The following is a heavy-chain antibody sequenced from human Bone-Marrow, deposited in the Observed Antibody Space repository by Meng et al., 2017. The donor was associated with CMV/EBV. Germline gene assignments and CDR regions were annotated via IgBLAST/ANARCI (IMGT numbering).Heavy chain of an antibody. Sequence: SETLSLTCTVSGGSISSYYWSWIRQPPGKGLEWIGYIYYSGSTNYNPSLKSRVTISVDTSKNQFSLKLSSVTAADTAVYYCARARSLVPAAIPHHYYYGMDVWGQGPTVTVSS. J-gene: IGHJ6*01. CDR3: ARARSLVPAAIPHHYYYGMDV. CDR1: GGSISSYY. D-gene: IGHD2-2*02. CDR2: IYYSGST. V-gene: IGHV4-59*01.